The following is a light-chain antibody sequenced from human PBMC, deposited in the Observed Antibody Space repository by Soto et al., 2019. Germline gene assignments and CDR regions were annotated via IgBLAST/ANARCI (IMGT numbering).Light chain of an antibody. J-gene: IGKJ5*01. V-gene: IGKV1-5*01. CDR3: QQYNSYIT. Sequence: RYRVSITCRSSQSISSWLAWYQQKPGKAPKLLIYDASSLESGVPSRLSGSGSGTEFTLAISSLQPDDFATYYCQQYNSYITFGQGTRLEIK. CDR1: QSISSW. CDR2: DAS.